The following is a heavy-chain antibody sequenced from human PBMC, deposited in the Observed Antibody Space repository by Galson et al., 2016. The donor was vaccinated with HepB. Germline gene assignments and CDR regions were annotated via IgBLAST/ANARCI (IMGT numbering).Heavy chain of an antibody. V-gene: IGHV1-69*04. Sequence: SVKVSCKAVGGSFDYFVINWVRQTPGQGLEWMGRIIPLLGITNYAETIKDRVTIIADKSTSTASMVLSGLSFDDTAVYFCAGRHSTTWKDGLDVWGRGTTVAVSS. D-gene: IGHD1-1*01. CDR1: GGSFDYFV. CDR2: IIPLLGIT. J-gene: IGHJ6*04. CDR3: AGRHSTTWKDGLDV.